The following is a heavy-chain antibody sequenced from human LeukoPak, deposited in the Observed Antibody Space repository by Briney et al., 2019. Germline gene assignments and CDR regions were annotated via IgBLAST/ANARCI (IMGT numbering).Heavy chain of an antibody. J-gene: IGHJ6*02. D-gene: IGHD3-10*01. V-gene: IGHV1-8*02. Sequence: VASVKVSCKASGYTFTSYDINWVRQATGQGLEWMGWMNPNSGNTGYAQKFQGRVTMTRNTSISTAYMELSSLRSEDTAVYYCARGYGSGSYYYYYGMDVWGQGTTVTVSS. CDR3: ARGYGSGSYYYYYGMDV. CDR2: MNPNSGNT. CDR1: GYTFTSYD.